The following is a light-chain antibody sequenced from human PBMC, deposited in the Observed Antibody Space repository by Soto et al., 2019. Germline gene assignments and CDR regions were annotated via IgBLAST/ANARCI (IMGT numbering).Light chain of an antibody. Sequence: EIVLTQSPGTLSLSPGERATLSCRASQSVSNNYLAWYQQKPGQAPRLLIYGASNRATGIPDRFSGSGSGTEFTLTINRVAPEDFAVYYCQQYVSLPITFGQGTRLEIK. J-gene: IGKJ5*01. CDR2: GAS. CDR3: QQYVSLPIT. CDR1: QSVSNNY. V-gene: IGKV3-20*01.